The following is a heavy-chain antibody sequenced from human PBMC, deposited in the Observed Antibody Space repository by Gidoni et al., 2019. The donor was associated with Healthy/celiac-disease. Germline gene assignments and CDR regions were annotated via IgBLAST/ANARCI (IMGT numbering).Heavy chain of an antibody. Sequence: QVQLQESGPGLVKPSETLSLTCTVSGGSVRSGSYYWGWIRQPPGKGLEWIGYIYYSGSTNYNPSLKSRVTISVDTSKNQFSLKLSSVTAADTAVYYCARVLRITMVRGVTNAFDIWGQGTMVTVSS. CDR3: ARVLRITMVRGVTNAFDI. D-gene: IGHD3-10*01. CDR2: IYYSGST. J-gene: IGHJ3*02. V-gene: IGHV4-61*01. CDR1: GGSVRSGSYY.